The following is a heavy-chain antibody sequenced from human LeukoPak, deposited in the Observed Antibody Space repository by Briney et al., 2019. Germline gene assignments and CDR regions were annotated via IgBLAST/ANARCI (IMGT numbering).Heavy chain of an antibody. V-gene: IGHV3-30*04. J-gene: IGHJ4*02. CDR2: ISYDGSNK. D-gene: IGHD3-3*01. Sequence: GGSLRLSCAASGFTFSSYAMHWVRQAPGKGLEWVAVISYDGSNKFYADSVKGRFTFSRDNSKNTLYLQMNSLRAEDTAVYYCAKDGWSGYYQYYFDYWGQGTLVTVSS. CDR1: GFTFSSYA. CDR3: AKDGWSGYYQYYFDY.